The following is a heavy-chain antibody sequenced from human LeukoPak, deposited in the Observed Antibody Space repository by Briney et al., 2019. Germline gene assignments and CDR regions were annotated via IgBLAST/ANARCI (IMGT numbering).Heavy chain of an antibody. CDR2: INHSGST. Sequence: SSETLSLTCAVYGGSFSGYYWSWIRQPPGKGLEWIGEINHSGSTNYNPSLKSRVTISVDTSKNQFSLKLSSVTAADTAVYYCARGRRKGGYSGYGDYFDYWGQGTLVTVSS. D-gene: IGHD5-12*01. V-gene: IGHV4-34*01. CDR3: ARGRRKGGYSGYGDYFDY. CDR1: GGSFSGYY. J-gene: IGHJ4*02.